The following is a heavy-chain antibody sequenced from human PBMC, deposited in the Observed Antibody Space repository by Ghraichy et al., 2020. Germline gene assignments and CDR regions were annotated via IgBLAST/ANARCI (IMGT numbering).Heavy chain of an antibody. CDR3: ARGHLNIIVVVPDDGMDV. Sequence: GGSLRLSCAASGFTFSSYWMHWVRQAPGKGLVWVSRINSDGSSTSYADSVKGRFTISRDNAKNTLYLQMNSLRAEDTAVYYCARGHLNIIVVVPDDGMDVWGQGTTVTVSS. CDR2: INSDGSST. CDR1: GFTFSSYW. J-gene: IGHJ6*02. D-gene: IGHD2-2*01. V-gene: IGHV3-74*01.